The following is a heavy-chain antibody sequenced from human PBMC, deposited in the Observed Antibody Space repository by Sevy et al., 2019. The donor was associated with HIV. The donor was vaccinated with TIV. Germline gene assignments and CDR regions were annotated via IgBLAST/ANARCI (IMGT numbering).Heavy chain of an antibody. CDR3: ARDRKITLAAMVRGVIFYDAFDI. Sequence: GGSLRLSCAASGFTFSSYSMNWVRQAPGKGLEWVSYIISSSSTIYYSDSVKGRFTISRDNAKNSLYLQMNSLRDEDTAVYYCARDRKITLAAMVRGVIFYDAFDIWGHGTMVTISS. J-gene: IGHJ3*02. D-gene: IGHD3-10*01. V-gene: IGHV3-48*02. CDR2: IISSSSTI. CDR1: GFTFSSYS.